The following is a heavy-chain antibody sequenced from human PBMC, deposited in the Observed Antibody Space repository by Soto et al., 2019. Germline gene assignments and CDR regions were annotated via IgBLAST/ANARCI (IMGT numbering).Heavy chain of an antibody. D-gene: IGHD1-26*01. CDR2: FDPESDET. CDR1: GNTLTEVS. V-gene: IGHV1-24*01. J-gene: IGHJ6*02. Sequence: QVPLVQSGAEVKKPGASVKVSCKVSGNTLTEVSMHWVRQAPGKGLEWMGGFDPESDETLYAQKFQGSVTMTEVTSTDTAYIEVSSLSSEDTAVYYCATGPSDPSIVGATGADYYEMNFGGQLTTVIVCS. CDR3: ATGPSDPSIVGATGADYYEMNF.